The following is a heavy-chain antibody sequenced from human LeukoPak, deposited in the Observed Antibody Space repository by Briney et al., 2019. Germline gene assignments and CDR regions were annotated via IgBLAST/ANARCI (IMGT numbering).Heavy chain of an antibody. CDR2: IYHSGST. Sequence: PSETLSLTCTVSGGSITSYYWSWIRQPPGKGLEWIGYIYHSGSTNYNPSLKSRVTISVDSSRTHFSLKLSSVTAADTAVYYCARGYGDYYFDYWGQGTLVTVSS. CDR3: ARGYGDYYFDY. J-gene: IGHJ4*02. D-gene: IGHD4-17*01. CDR1: GGSITSYY. V-gene: IGHV4-59*01.